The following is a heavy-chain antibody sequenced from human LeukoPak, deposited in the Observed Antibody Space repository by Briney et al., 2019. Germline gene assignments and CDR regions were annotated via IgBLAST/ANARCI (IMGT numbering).Heavy chain of an antibody. D-gene: IGHD2-2*01. J-gene: IGHJ6*02. CDR2: MKPNSGNT. Sequence: ASVKVSRKASGYTFTSYDINWVRQATGQGLEWMGWMKPNSGNTGYAQKFQGRVTMTRNTSISTAYMELSSLRSEDTAVYYCAREVSSTRKYYYYGMDVWGQGTTVTVSS. V-gene: IGHV1-8*01. CDR1: GYTFTSYD. CDR3: AREVSSTRKYYYYGMDV.